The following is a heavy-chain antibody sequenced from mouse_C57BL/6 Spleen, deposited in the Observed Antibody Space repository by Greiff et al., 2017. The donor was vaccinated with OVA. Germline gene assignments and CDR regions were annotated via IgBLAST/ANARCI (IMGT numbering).Heavy chain of an antibody. J-gene: IGHJ4*01. CDR1: GYAFSSYW. V-gene: IGHV1-80*01. Sequence: VKLMESGAELVKPGASVKISCKASGYAFSSYWMNWVKQRPGKGLEWIGQIYPGDGDTNYNGKFKGKATLTADKSSSTAYMQLSSLTSEDSAVYFCAREGALKAMDYWGQGTSVTVSS. CDR3: AREGALKAMDY. CDR2: IYPGDGDT.